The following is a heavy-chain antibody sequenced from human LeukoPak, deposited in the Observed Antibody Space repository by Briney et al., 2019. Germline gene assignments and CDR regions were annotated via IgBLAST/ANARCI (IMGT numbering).Heavy chain of an antibody. V-gene: IGHV3-30*18. J-gene: IGHJ4*02. CDR2: ISYDGSAK. CDR3: ANEHVPRWPPLYYFDS. Sequence: GGSLRLSCAAAGFTFSSYGMHWVRQAPGRGLEWVAVISYDGSAKFYSDSVKGRFTTSRDNSKDTLYLQMNSLRAEDTAIYYCANEHVPRWPPLYYFDSWGQGTLVTVSS. CDR1: GFTFSSYG. D-gene: IGHD5-24*01.